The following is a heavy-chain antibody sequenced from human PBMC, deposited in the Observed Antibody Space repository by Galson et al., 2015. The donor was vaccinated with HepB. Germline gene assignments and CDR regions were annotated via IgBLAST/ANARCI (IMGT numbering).Heavy chain of an antibody. CDR1: GGTFSSYA. CDR2: IIPIFGTA. J-gene: IGHJ4*02. D-gene: IGHD4-17*01. CDR3: ARHDYGDYWAPYYFDY. V-gene: IGHV1-69*13. Sequence: SVKVSCKASGGTFSSYAISWVRQAPGQGLAWMGGIIPIFGTANYAQKFQGRVTITADESTSTAYMELSSLRSEDTAVYYCARHDYGDYWAPYYFDYWGQGTLVTVSS.